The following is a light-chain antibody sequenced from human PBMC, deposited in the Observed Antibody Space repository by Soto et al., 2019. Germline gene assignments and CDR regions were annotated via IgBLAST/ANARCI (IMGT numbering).Light chain of an antibody. CDR3: QRYAQSQWT. CDR1: QSTNY. Sequence: VLKRSPGTLALSAGGNACLSCRASQSTNYLTWYQQKPGQAPRLLIYGSSTRAPGTPDRFSASGSGTDFTLTINTLEPEDFAVYSCQRYAQSQWTFGQGTKVDIK. V-gene: IGKV3-20*01. J-gene: IGKJ1*01. CDR2: GSS.